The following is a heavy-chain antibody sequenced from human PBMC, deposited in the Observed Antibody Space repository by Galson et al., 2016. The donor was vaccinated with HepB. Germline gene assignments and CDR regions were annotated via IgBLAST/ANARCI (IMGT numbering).Heavy chain of an antibody. CDR2: IWQDGSNK. CDR3: ARDPVGLAVAGSFYGMDV. Sequence: SLRLSCATSGFTFSTYGIHWVRQAPGKGLEWVALIWQDGSNKYYADSVKGRFTISRDNSKNTLNLQMNSLRAEDTAVYYCARDPVGLAVAGSFYGMDVWGKGTTVTVSS. V-gene: IGHV3-33*01. D-gene: IGHD6-13*01. J-gene: IGHJ6*04. CDR1: GFTFSTYG.